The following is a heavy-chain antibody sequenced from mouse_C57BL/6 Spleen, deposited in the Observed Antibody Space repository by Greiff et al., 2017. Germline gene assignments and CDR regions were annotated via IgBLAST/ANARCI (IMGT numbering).Heavy chain of an antibody. D-gene: IGHD1-1*01. V-gene: IGHV3-6*01. CDR2: ISYDGSN. CDR3: ARALYYYGSSYGYFDV. J-gene: IGHJ1*03. Sequence: VQLQQSGPGLVKPSQSLSLTCSVTGYSITSGYYWNWIRQFPGNKLEWMGYISYDGSNNYNPSLKNRISITRDTSKNQFFLKLNSVTTEDTATYYCARALYYYGSSYGYFDVWGTGTTVTVSS. CDR1: GYSITSGYY.